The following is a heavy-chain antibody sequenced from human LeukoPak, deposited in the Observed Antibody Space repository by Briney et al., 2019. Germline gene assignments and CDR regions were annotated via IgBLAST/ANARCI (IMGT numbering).Heavy chain of an antibody. Sequence: SETLSLTCAVYGGSFSGYYWSWIRQPPGKGLEWIGEINHSGSTNYNPSLKSRVTISVDTSKNQFSLKLSSVTAADTAVYYCARPRIKRHSGSAFDIWGQGTMVTVSS. D-gene: IGHD5-12*01. V-gene: IGHV4-34*01. CDR1: GGSFSGYY. CDR2: INHSGST. CDR3: ARPRIKRHSGSAFDI. J-gene: IGHJ3*02.